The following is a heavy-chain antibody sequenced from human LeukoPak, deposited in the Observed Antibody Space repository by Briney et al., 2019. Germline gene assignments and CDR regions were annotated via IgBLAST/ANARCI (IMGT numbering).Heavy chain of an antibody. J-gene: IGHJ3*02. V-gene: IGHV1-24*01. CDR3: ATGRGSSSSVFDI. CDR1: GYTFTSYG. Sequence: GASVKVSCKASGYTFTSYGISWVRQAPGQGLEWMGGFDPEDGETIYAQKFQGRVTMTEDTSTDTAYMELSSLRSEDTAVYYCATGRGSSSSVFDIWGQGTMVTVSS. D-gene: IGHD6-6*01. CDR2: FDPEDGET.